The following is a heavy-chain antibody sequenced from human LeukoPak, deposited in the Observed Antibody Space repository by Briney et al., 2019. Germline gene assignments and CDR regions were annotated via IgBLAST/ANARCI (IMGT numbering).Heavy chain of an antibody. V-gene: IGHV4-38-2*01. CDR2: IYHSGST. Sequence: SETLSLTCAVSGYSISSGYYWAWIRRPPGKGLEWIGSIYHSGSTYYNPSLKSRVTISVNTTKNQFSLKLSSVTAADTAVYYCARAPSYDFWSGYFDYWGQGTLVTVSS. CDR3: ARAPSYDFWSGYFDY. J-gene: IGHJ4*02. CDR1: GYSISSGYY. D-gene: IGHD3-3*01.